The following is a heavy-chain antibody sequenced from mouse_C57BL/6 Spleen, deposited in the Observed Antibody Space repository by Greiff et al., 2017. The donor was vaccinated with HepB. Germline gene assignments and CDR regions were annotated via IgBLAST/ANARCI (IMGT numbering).Heavy chain of an antibody. CDR2: IYPRSGNT. CDR3: ARSETTVVEYYFDY. D-gene: IGHD1-1*01. CDR1: GYTFTSYG. V-gene: IGHV1-81*01. J-gene: IGHJ2*01. Sequence: VQLQQSGAELARPGASVKLSCKASGYTFTSYGISWVKQRTGQGLGWIGEIYPRSGNTYYNEKFKGKATLTADKSSSTAYMELRSLTSEDSAVYFCARSETTVVEYYFDYWGQGTTLTVSS.